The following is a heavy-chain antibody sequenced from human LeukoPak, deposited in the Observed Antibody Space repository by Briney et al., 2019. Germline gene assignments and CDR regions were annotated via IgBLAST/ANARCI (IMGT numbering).Heavy chain of an antibody. CDR3: ARGSRPGY. Sequence: SETLSLTCGVYGGSFSGYYWSWIRQPPGKGLEWIGEINHSGSTNYNPSLKSRVTISLDTSKNQFSLKLSSVTAADTAVYHCARGSRPGYWGQGTLVTVSS. V-gene: IGHV4-34*01. J-gene: IGHJ4*02. CDR1: GGSFSGYY. CDR2: INHSGST.